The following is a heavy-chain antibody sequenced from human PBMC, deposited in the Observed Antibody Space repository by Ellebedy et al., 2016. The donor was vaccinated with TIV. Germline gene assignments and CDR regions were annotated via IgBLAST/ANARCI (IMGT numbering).Heavy chain of an antibody. CDR3: ARLTRTGDPVGYCTNGVCYQGGGNWFDP. CDR1: GFTFSSYA. Sequence: PGGSLRLSCAASGFTFSSYAMHWVRQAPGKGLEWVAVISYDGSNKYYADSVKGRFTISRDNSKNTLYLQMNSLRAEDTAVYYCARLTRTGDPVGYCTNGVCYQGGGNWFDPWGQGTLVTVSS. D-gene: IGHD2-8*01. V-gene: IGHV3-30-3*01. J-gene: IGHJ5*02. CDR2: ISYDGSNK.